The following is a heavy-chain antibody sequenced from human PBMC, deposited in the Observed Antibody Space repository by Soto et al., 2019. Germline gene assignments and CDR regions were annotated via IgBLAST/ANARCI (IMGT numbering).Heavy chain of an antibody. CDR1: GGSISRSSYY. CDR3: ARHNKQQPVAG. Sequence: QLQLQESGPGLVKPSETLSLTCTVSGGSISRSSYYWGWIRQPPGKGLEWIGSIYYSGSTYYTQSLQSRVTIAVDTSRSQFSLKLSSVTAADTAVYYCARHNKQQPVAGWGQGTLVTVSS. D-gene: IGHD6-13*01. CDR2: IYYSGST. V-gene: IGHV4-39*01. J-gene: IGHJ4*02.